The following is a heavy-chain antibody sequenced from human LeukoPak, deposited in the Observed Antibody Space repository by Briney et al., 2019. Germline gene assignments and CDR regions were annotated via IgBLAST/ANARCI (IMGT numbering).Heavy chain of an antibody. Sequence: PGGSLRLSCAASGFTFSIYWMSWVRQAPGKGLVWVSRINSDGSSRNYADSVKGRFTISRDNAKNTLYLQMNSLRAEDTAVYYCASASSHRIAAGGDYWGQGTLVTVSS. D-gene: IGHD6-13*01. V-gene: IGHV3-74*01. CDR3: ASASSHRIAAGGDY. CDR2: INSDGSSR. J-gene: IGHJ4*02. CDR1: GFTFSIYW.